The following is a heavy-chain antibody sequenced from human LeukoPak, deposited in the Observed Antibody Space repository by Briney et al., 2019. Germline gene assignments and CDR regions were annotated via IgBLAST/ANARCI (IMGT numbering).Heavy chain of an antibody. CDR3: ARGKSGYDSEDYYYYYMDV. CDR2: IKEDGSEK. V-gene: IGHV3-7*01. J-gene: IGHJ6*03. D-gene: IGHD5-12*01. Sequence: GGSLRLSCAASGFTFSRYWMSWVRQAPGKGLEWVANIKEDGSEKYYVDSVKGRFTISRDNAKTSLYLQMNSLRAEDTAVYYCARGKSGYDSEDYYYYYMDVWGKGTTVTVSS. CDR1: GFTFSRYW.